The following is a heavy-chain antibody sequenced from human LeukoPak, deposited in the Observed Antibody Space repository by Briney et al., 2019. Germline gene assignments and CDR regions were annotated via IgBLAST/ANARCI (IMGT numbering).Heavy chain of an antibody. CDR3: ARVRGGEYTSSSGGFDY. CDR2: IKQDGSEK. V-gene: IGHV3-7*01. CDR1: GFTFSTYW. D-gene: IGHD6-6*01. Sequence: GGSLRLSCAASGFTFSTYWMSWVRQAPGKGLEWVANIKQDGSEKYYVDSVKGRFTISRDNAKNSLWLQINTLRAEDTAVYYCARVRGGEYTSSSGGFDYWGQGTLVTVSP. J-gene: IGHJ4*02.